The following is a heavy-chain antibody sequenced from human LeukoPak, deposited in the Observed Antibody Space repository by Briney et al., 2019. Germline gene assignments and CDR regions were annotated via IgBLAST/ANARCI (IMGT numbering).Heavy chain of an antibody. V-gene: IGHV1-69*05. CDR3: ARELWFANAPGSWLDP. CDR2: IIPIFGTA. Sequence: SVKVSCKASGGTFNSYAISWVRQAPGQGLEWMGGIIPIFGTANYAQKFQGRVTITTDESTSTAYMELSSLRSEDTAVYYCARELWFANAPGSWLDPWGQGTLVTVSS. CDR1: GGTFNSYA. D-gene: IGHD3-10*01. J-gene: IGHJ5*02.